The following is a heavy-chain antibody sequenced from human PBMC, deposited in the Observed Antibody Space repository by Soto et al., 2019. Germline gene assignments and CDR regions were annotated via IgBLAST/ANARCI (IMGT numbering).Heavy chain of an antibody. CDR3: ARDLEGYCSGGSCYSPGLASW. D-gene: IGHD2-15*01. CDR1: GFTFSSYG. V-gene: IGHV3-33*01. CDR2: IWYDGSNK. Sequence: GGSLRLSCAASGFTFSSYGMHWVRQAPGKGLEWVAVIWYDGSNKYYADSVKGRFTISRDNSKNTLYLQMNSLRAEDTAVYYCARDLEGYCSGGSCYSPGLASWWGQGTLVTVSS. J-gene: IGHJ4*02.